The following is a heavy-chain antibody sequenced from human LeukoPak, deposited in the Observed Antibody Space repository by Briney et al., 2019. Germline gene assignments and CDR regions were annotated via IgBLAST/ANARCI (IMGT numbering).Heavy chain of an antibody. J-gene: IGHJ3*01. V-gene: IGHV3-23*01. CDR2: ISGSGGVT. CDR3: AKNGSGTSRAFDV. CDR1: GFTFSSSA. Sequence: GGSLRLSCAASGFTFSSSAMSWVRQAPGKGLEWVSAISGSGGVTYYRDSVEGRFTLSRDNSKNTLYLQMNSLRAEDTALYYCAKNGSGTSRAFDVWGQGTMVTVSS. D-gene: IGHD3-10*01.